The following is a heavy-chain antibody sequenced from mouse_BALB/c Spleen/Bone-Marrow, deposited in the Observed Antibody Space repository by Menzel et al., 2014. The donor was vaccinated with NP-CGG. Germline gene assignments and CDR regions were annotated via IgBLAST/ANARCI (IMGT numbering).Heavy chain of an antibody. V-gene: IGHV14-3*02. D-gene: IGHD2-3*01. J-gene: IGHJ3*01. CDR1: GFNIKDTY. CDR2: IDPANGNT. Sequence: VHVKQSGAELVKPGASVKLSCTASGFNIKDTYMHWVKQRPEQGLEWIGRIDPANGNTKYDPKFQGKATITADTSSNTAYLQLSSLTFEDTAVYYCARRGDGYYAWFAYWGQGTLVTVSA. CDR3: ARRGDGYYAWFAY.